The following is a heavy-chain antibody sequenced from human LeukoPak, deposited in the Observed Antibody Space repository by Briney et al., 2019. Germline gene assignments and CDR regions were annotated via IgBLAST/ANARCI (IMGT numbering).Heavy chain of an antibody. CDR1: GGSTSSYY. CDR2: IYYSGST. V-gene: IGHV4-59*01. D-gene: IGHD6-19*01. Sequence: SETLSLTCTVSGGSTSSYYWSWIRQPPGKGLEWIGYIYYSGSTNYNPSLKSRVTISVDTSKNQFSLKLSSVTAADTAVYYCARDRIAVAGTGYYYGMDVWGQGTTVTVSS. CDR3: ARDRIAVAGTGYYYGMDV. J-gene: IGHJ6*02.